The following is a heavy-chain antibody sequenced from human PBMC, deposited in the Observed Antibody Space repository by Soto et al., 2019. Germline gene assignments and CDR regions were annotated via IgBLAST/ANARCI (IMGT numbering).Heavy chain of an antibody. V-gene: IGHV4-4*02. J-gene: IGHJ4*02. D-gene: IGHD3-10*01. CDR2: IYHSGST. CDR1: GGSISSSNW. CDR3: AREQDTMVRGVII. Sequence: SDTLSLTCAVSGGSISSSNWWSWVRQPPGKGLEWIGEIYHSGSTNYNPSLKSRVTISVDKSKNQFSLKLSSVTAADTAVYYCAREQDTMVRGVIIWGQGTLVTVSS.